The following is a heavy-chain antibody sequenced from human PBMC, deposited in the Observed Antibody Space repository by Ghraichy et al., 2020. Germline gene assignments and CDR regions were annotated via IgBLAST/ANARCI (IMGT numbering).Heavy chain of an antibody. D-gene: IGHD5-24*01. CDR3: ARGEMATVY. CDR1: GFTLSSYW. V-gene: IGHV3-74*01. Sequence: GGSLRLSCAASGFTLSSYWMHWVRQAPGKGLVWVSRIKSDGSSTGYADSVKGRFTISRDNAKNTLYLQMNSLRAEDTAVYYCARGEMATVYWGQGTLVTVSS. CDR2: IKSDGSST. J-gene: IGHJ4*02.